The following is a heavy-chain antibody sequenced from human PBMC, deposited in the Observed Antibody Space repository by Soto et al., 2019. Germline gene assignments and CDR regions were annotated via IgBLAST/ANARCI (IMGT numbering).Heavy chain of an antibody. CDR2: IIPIFGTA. J-gene: IGHJ4*02. Sequence: QVQLVQSGAEVKKPGSSVKVSCTASGGTFSSYAISWVRQAPGQGLEWMGGIIPIFGTANYAQKFQGRVTITADESTSTAYMELSSLRSEDTAVYYCAREGRPAYYESSGYYNYWGQGTLGTVSS. V-gene: IGHV1-69*01. CDR1: GGTFSSYA. CDR3: AREGRPAYYESSGYYNY. D-gene: IGHD3-22*01.